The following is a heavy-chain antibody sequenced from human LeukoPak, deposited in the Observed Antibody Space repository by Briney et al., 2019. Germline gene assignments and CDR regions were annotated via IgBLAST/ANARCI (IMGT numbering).Heavy chain of an antibody. Sequence: PSETLSLTCTVSGDSMRGYYWSWIRQPPGKGLEWIGYTYYSGGTNYNPSLKGRVTISVDTSKNQFSLKLSSVTAADTAVYYCARGTYYYDSSGHYYVVKNRYYFDYWGQGTPVTVSS. CDR3: ARGTYYYDSSGHYYVVKNRYYFDY. J-gene: IGHJ4*02. D-gene: IGHD3-22*01. CDR1: GDSMRGYY. V-gene: IGHV4-59*12. CDR2: TYYSGGT.